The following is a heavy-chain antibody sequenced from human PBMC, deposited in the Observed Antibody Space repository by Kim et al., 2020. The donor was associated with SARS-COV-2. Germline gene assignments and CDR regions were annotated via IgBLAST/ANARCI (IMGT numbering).Heavy chain of an antibody. CDR3: AKDRKWMGSGGGNYFDY. D-gene: IGHD6-19*01. V-gene: IGHV3-23*01. Sequence: KGRLTISRDNSKNTLYLKMNSLRAEDTAVYYCAKDRKWMGSGGGNYFDYWGQGTLVTVSS. J-gene: IGHJ4*02.